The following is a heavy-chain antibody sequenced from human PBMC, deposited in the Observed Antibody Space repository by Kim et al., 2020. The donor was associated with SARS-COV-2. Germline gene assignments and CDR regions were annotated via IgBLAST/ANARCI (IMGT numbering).Heavy chain of an antibody. Sequence: SETLSLTCTVSGGSISSGGYYWSWIRQHPGKGLEWIGYIYYSGSTYYNPSLKSRVTISVDTSKNQFSLKLSSVTAADTAVYYCAVKYCSSTSCYDYWGQGTLVTVSS. D-gene: IGHD2-2*01. CDR2: IYYSGST. V-gene: IGHV4-31*03. CDR1: GGSISSGGYY. J-gene: IGHJ4*02. CDR3: AVKYCSSTSCYDY.